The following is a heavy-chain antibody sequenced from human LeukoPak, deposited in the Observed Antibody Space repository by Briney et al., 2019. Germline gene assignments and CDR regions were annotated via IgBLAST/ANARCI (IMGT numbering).Heavy chain of an antibody. CDR3: ARDPNGNWFNYFDY. V-gene: IGHV3-30-3*01. J-gene: IGHJ4*02. CDR2: ISSDGSDK. CDR1: GFTFSPHA. D-gene: IGHD3-9*01. Sequence: GGSLRLSCAASGFTFSPHAMHWVRQAPGKGLEWVAVISSDGSDKYYADSVQGRFTISRDNSKNTLYLQMNSLRAEDTAVYYCARDPNGNWFNYFDYWGQGTLVTVSS.